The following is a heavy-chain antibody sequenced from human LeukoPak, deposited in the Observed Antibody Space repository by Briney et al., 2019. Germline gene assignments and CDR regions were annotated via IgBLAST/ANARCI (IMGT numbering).Heavy chain of an antibody. V-gene: IGHV3-7*03. Sequence: GGSLRLSCAASGFTFSSHWMSWVRQTPGKGLERVATIKQDGSEKYYADSLNGRFTISRDNTRNSLSLQMNSLRAEDTGIHYCARDFGRPTTFDYWGQGTLVTVSS. D-gene: IGHD3-3*01. CDR1: GFTFSSHW. J-gene: IGHJ4*02. CDR3: ARDFGRPTTFDY. CDR2: IKQDGSEK.